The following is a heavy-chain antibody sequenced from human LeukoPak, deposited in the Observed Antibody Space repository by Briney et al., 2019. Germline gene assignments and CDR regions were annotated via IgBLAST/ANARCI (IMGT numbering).Heavy chain of an antibody. J-gene: IGHJ5*02. V-gene: IGHV4-39*02. CDR1: GGSISISSYY. Sequence: SETVSLTCSVSGGSISISSYYWGWIRQPPGRGVEWIGSIYYSGSTYYNPSLKSRVTISVDTSTNQFSLELSSVPDADTAVYSCAREGLSYCGGDCYPWGQGTLVTVSS. CDR2: IYYSGST. CDR3: AREGLSYCGGDCYP. D-gene: IGHD2-21*02.